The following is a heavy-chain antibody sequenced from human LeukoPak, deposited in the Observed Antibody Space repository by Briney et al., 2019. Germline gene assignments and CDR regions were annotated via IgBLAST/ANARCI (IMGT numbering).Heavy chain of an antibody. Sequence: GGSLRLSCAASGFTFSRYYMHWVRQVPGKGLVWVSRINADGSNTNYADSVKGRFTISRDNAKNTLYLQMNSLRAEDTAVYYCARVSVCSSASCYSLVDYWGQGTLVTVSS. CDR2: INADGSNT. D-gene: IGHD2-2*01. J-gene: IGHJ4*02. CDR1: GFTFSRYY. CDR3: ARVSVCSSASCYSLVDY. V-gene: IGHV3-74*01.